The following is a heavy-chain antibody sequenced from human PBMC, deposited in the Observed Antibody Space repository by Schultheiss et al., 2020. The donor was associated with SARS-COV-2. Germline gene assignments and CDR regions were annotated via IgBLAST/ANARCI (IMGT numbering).Heavy chain of an antibody. V-gene: IGHV3-21*01. J-gene: IGHJ3*02. CDR1: GFTFSSYG. CDR2: ISSSSSYI. CDR3: ARVMGLDAFDI. Sequence: GGSLRLSCAASGFTFSSYGMHWVRQAPGKGLEWVSSISSSSSYIYYADSVKGRFTISRDNAKNSLYLQMNSLRAEDTAVYYCARVMGLDAFDIWGQGTMVTVSS. D-gene: IGHD3-10*01.